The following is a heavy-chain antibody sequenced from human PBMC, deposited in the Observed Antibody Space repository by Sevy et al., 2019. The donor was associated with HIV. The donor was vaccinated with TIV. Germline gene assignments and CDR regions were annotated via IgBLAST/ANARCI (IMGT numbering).Heavy chain of an antibody. D-gene: IGHD3-22*01. CDR3: ARAYDPYYYDSSGYSN. V-gene: IGHV4-34*01. Sequence: SETLSLTCAVYGGSFSGYYWSWIRQPPGKGLEWIGEINHSGSTNYNPSLKSRVTISVDTSKNQFSLKPSSVTAADTAVYYCARAYDPYYYDSSGYSNWCQGTLVTVSS. CDR2: INHSGST. CDR1: GGSFSGYY. J-gene: IGHJ4*02.